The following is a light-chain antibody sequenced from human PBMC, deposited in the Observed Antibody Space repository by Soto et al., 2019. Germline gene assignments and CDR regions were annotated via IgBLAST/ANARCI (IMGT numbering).Light chain of an antibody. CDR1: SSDVGGYNY. Sequence: HSVLNRAAYVYRPHRRSIPIFCTGTSSDVGGYNYVSWYQQHPGKAPKLMIYDVSNRPSGVSNRFSGSKSGNTASLTISVLQAEDVADYYCISYTRSSPPVFGTGTKVT. V-gene: IGLV2-14*01. CDR3: ISYTRSSPPV. J-gene: IGLJ1*01. CDR2: DVS.